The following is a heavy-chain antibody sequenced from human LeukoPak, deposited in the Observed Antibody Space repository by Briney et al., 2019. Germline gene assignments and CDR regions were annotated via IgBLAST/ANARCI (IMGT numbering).Heavy chain of an antibody. Sequence: GSLRLSRAASGLTVNSNYMSWVRQPPGKGLEWIGEINHSGSTNYNPSLKSRVTISVATSKNQFSLEVTSVTAADSAVYYCVRVADSSDSLFDYWGQGTLVTVSS. J-gene: IGHJ4*02. V-gene: IGHV4-34*01. D-gene: IGHD6-19*01. CDR2: INHSGST. CDR1: GLTVNSNY. CDR3: VRVADSSDSLFDY.